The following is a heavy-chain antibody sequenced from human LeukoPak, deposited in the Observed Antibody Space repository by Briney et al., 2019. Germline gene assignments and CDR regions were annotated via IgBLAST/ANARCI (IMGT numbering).Heavy chain of an antibody. CDR2: LNHSGSN. CDR1: GGSFRGYY. J-gene: IGHJ4*02. Sequence: SETLSLTCAVYGGSFRGYYWSWIPQPPGKGLEWMGELNHSGSNNYNPSLKSRVTISVDTSNNQFSQKPSSVTAADSAVYYCATEGAIYSSRWALVYWGQRTLVSVSS. CDR3: ATEGAIYSSRWALVY. D-gene: IGHD6-13*01. V-gene: IGHV4-34*01.